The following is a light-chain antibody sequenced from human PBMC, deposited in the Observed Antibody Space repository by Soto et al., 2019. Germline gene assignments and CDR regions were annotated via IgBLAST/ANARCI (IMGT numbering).Light chain of an antibody. J-gene: IGLJ1*01. CDR3: CSYAGGYAYV. CDR1: SSDVGGYTY. V-gene: IGLV2-11*01. Sequence: QSALTQPRSVSGSPGQSVTISCTGASSDVGGYTYVSWYQQHPGKAPKLMISDVTKRPSGVPDRFSGSKSGNTASLTISGLQAEDEADYYCCSYAGGYAYVFGTGTKLTVL. CDR2: DVT.